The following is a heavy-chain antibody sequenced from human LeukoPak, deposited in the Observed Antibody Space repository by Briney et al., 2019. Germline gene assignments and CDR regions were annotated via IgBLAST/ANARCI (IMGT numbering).Heavy chain of an antibody. CDR1: GFTVSSNY. D-gene: IGHD2-15*01. Sequence: GGSLRLSCAASGFTVSSNYMSWVRQAPGKGLEWVSVIYSGGSTYYADSVKGRFTISRDNSKNTLYLQMNSLRAEDTAVYYCAREGYCSGGSCLNGWYFDLWGRGTLVTVSS. CDR3: AREGYCSGGSCLNGWYFDL. J-gene: IGHJ2*01. V-gene: IGHV3-66*01. CDR2: IYSGGST.